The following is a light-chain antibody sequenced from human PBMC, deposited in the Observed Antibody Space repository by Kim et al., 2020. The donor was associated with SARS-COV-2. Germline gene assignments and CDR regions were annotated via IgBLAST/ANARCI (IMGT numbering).Light chain of an antibody. CDR3: QSYDTSLSGFVI. J-gene: IGLJ2*01. CDR1: NSNIGAGFD. CDR2: DNN. Sequence: VTISGTGSNSNIGAGFDVHWYQQLPGRAPKLLISDNNNRPSGVPDRFAASKSGTSASLAITGLQAEDEADYYCQSYDTSLSGFVIFGGGTQLTVL. V-gene: IGLV1-40*01.